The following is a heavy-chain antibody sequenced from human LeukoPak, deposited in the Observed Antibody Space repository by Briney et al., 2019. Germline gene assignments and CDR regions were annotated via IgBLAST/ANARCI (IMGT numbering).Heavy chain of an antibody. CDR2: IYSTGST. D-gene: IGHD2-2*01. J-gene: IGHJ4*02. CDR3: ARVSRDIVVVPAAIGGDYFDY. CDR1: GSSISNYY. Sequence: SETLSLTCSVSGSSISNYYWSWIRQSPGKGLEWIGYIYSTGSTDYNPSLKSRVTISVETSKNQFSLKLSSVTAADTAVYYCARVSRDIVVVPAAIGGDYFDYWGQGTLVTVSS. V-gene: IGHV4-59*12.